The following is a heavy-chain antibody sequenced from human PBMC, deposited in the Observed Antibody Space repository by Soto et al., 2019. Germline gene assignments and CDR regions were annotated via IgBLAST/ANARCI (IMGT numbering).Heavy chain of an antibody. D-gene: IGHD4-4*01. V-gene: IGHV1-69*12. CDR2: IIPIFDTT. CDR1: GGTSNNYV. CDR3: ARRGDYNNFDY. J-gene: IGHJ4*02. Sequence: QVQLMQSGAEVKKPGSSVRVSCKASGGTSNNYVISWVRQAPGRGLEWMGLIIPIFDTTNYAQNFQGRLTITADESTSTTYMELRGLKSEDTAVYYCARRGDYNNFDYWGQGTLVTVSS.